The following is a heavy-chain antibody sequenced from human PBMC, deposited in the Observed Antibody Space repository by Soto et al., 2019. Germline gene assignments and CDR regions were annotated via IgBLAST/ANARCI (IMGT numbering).Heavy chain of an antibody. CDR1: GYTFTSYD. CDR3: ARGNFEGYDFWSHEAPGYYYYGMDV. CDR2: MNPTSGNT. Sequence: ASVKVSCKASGYTFTSYDINWVRQATGQGLEWTGWMNPTSGNTGYAQKFQGRVTMTRNTSISTAYMELSSLRSEDTAVYYCARGNFEGYDFWSHEAPGYYYYGMDVWGQGTTVTVSS. V-gene: IGHV1-8*01. D-gene: IGHD3-3*01. J-gene: IGHJ6*02.